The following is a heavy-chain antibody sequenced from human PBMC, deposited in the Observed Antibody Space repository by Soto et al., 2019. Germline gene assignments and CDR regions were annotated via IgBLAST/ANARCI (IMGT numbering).Heavy chain of an antibody. J-gene: IGHJ3*02. Sequence: SVKVSCKASGGTFSSYAISWVRQAPGQGLEWMGGIIPIFGTANYAQKFQGRVTITADESTSTAYMELSSLRSEDTAVYYCARGGPTYYYDSSGTDAFDIWGQGTMVTVSS. V-gene: IGHV1-69*13. D-gene: IGHD3-22*01. CDR1: GGTFSSYA. CDR2: IIPIFGTA. CDR3: ARGGPTYYYDSSGTDAFDI.